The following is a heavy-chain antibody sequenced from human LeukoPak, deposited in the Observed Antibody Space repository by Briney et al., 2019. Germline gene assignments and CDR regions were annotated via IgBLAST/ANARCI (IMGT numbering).Heavy chain of an antibody. CDR1: GGSISSGDYY. CDR2: IYYSGST. J-gene: IGHJ4*02. D-gene: IGHD6-25*01. Sequence: PSQTLSLTCTFSGGSISSGDYYWSWIRQPPGKGLEWIGYIYYSGSTYYNPSLKSRVTISVDTSKNQFSLKLSSVTAADTAVYYCARTVAQQRLAYYFDYWGQGTLVTVST. CDR3: ARTVAQQRLAYYFDY. V-gene: IGHV4-30-4*08.